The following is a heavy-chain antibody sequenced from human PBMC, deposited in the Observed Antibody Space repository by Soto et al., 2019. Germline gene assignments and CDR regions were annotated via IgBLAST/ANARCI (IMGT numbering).Heavy chain of an antibody. CDR3: ASAYCSGGSCYSVFFDY. CDR1: GGSFSGYY. V-gene: IGHV4-34*01. D-gene: IGHD2-15*01. CDR2: INHSGST. J-gene: IGHJ4*02. Sequence: QVQLQQWGAGLLKPSETLSLTCAVYGGSFSGYYWSWIRQPPGKGLEWIGEINHSGSTNYNPSLKSRVNISVDTSKNQFSLKLSSVTAADTAVYYCASAYCSGGSCYSVFFDYWGQGALVTVSS.